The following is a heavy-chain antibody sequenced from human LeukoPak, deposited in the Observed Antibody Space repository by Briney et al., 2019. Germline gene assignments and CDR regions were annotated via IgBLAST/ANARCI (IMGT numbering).Heavy chain of an antibody. CDR3: ATSTFGPDQYYYYYMDV. J-gene: IGHJ6*03. V-gene: IGHV1-8*03. CDR2: MNPNSGNT. CDR1: GYTFTSYD. D-gene: IGHD1-1*01. Sequence: ASVKVSCKASGYTFTSYDINWVRQATGQGLEWMGWMNPNSGNTGYAQKFQGRVTITRNTSISTAYMELSSLRSEDTAVYYCATSTFGPDQYYYYYMDVWGKGTTVTVSS.